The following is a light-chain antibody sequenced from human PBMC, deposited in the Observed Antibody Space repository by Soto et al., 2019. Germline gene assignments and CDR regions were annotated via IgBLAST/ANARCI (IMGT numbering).Light chain of an antibody. Sequence: EIVLTQSPDTLSLSPGERATLSCRASQSVSSSYLAWYQQKPGQAPRLLIYGASSRATGIPDRFSGSRSGTDFTLTISSLEPEDFAVYFCHQRNKFGQGTRLEIK. J-gene: IGKJ5*01. V-gene: IGKV3D-20*02. CDR2: GAS. CDR3: HQRNK. CDR1: QSVSSSY.